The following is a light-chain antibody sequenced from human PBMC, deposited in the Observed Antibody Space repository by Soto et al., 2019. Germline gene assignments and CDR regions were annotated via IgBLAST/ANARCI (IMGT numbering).Light chain of an antibody. CDR2: GAS. CDR3: QQHDILPIT. CDR1: QSVSSSN. V-gene: IGKV3-20*01. J-gene: IGKJ5*01. Sequence: EIVLSQSPGTLSVTPGEGATLSCRASQSVSSSNLAWYQQKPGQAPRLLIYGASSRATGIPDRFSGSGSGTDFTLTISRLEPEDFALYYCQQHDILPITFGQGTRLEIK.